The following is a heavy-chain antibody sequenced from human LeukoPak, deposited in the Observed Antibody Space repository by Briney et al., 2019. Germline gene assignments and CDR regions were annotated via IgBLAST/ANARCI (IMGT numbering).Heavy chain of an antibody. Sequence: GGSLRLSCAASEFSVGSNYMTWVRQAPGKGLEWVSLIYSGGSTYYADSVKGRFTISRDNSKNTLYLQMNSLRAEDTAVYYCAKDSGYYYGSGSYPDYWGQGTLVTVSS. V-gene: IGHV3-53*01. J-gene: IGHJ4*02. D-gene: IGHD3-10*01. CDR2: IYSGGST. CDR1: EFSVGSNY. CDR3: AKDSGYYYGSGSYPDY.